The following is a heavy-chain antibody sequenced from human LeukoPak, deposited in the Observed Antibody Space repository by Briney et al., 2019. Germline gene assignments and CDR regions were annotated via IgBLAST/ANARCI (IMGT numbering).Heavy chain of an antibody. D-gene: IGHD3-22*01. CDR2: INPNSGVT. Sequence: GASVKVSCKASGYTFTGYFVHWVRQAPGQGLEWMGWINPNSGVTKYAPKFQGRVTITRDTSISTAYLELSRLRSDDTAVYYCTRGKGNSYYDSSGYHIMYSWGQGTLVTVSS. CDR3: TRGKGNSYYDSSGYHIMYS. CDR1: GYTFTGYF. V-gene: IGHV1-2*02. J-gene: IGHJ4*02.